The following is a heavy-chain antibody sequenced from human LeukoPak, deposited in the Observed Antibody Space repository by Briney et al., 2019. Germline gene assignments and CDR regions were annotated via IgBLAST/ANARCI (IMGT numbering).Heavy chain of an antibody. V-gene: IGHV4-59*08. CDR3: ARHPCSGGSCYSIDY. D-gene: IGHD2-15*01. CDR1: GGSISSYY. CDR2: IYYSGST. Sequence: SETLSLTCTVSGGSISSYYWSWIRQPPGKGLEWIGYIYYSGSTNYNPSLKSRVTISVDTSKNQFSLKLSSVTAADTAVYYCARHPCSGGSCYSIDYWGQGTLVTASS. J-gene: IGHJ4*02.